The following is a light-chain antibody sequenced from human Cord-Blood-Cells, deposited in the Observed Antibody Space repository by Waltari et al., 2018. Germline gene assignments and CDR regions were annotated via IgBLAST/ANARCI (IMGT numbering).Light chain of an antibody. CDR1: SSDVGSYNL. V-gene: IGLV2-23*03. Sequence: QSALTQPASVSGSPGQSITISCTGTSSDVGSYNLVPWYQQHPGKAPKLMIYEGSKRPSWVSNRFSGSKSDNTASLTISGLQAEDEADYYCCSYAGSSTFEVFGGGTKLTVL. J-gene: IGLJ2*01. CDR3: CSYAGSSTFEV. CDR2: EGS.